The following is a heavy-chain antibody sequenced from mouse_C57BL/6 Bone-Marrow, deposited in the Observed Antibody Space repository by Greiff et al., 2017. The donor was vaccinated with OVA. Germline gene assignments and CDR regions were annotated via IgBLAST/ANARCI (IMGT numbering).Heavy chain of an antibody. J-gene: IGHJ2*01. V-gene: IGHV5-4*01. CDR1: GFTFSSYA. Sequence: DVQLVESGGGLVKPGGSLELSCAASGFTFSSYAMSWVRQTPEKRLEWVATISDGGSYTYYPDNVKGRFTISRDNAKNNLYLQMSHLKSEDTAMYYCAREGVTTRYYFDYWGQGTTLTVSS. CDR3: AREGVTTRYYFDY. D-gene: IGHD2-2*01. CDR2: ISDGGSYT.